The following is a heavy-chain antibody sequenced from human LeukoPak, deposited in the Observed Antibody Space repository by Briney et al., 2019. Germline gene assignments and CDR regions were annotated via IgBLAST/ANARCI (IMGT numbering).Heavy chain of an antibody. CDR1: GFTFSIYS. J-gene: IGHJ3*01. Sequence: PGGSLRLSCVASGFTFSIYSMNWVRQAPGKGLEWVSSIGGSSSSLYYAESVKGRFTISRDNARNSLYLQVNSLRVEDTAVYYCAKEAGQDYGALDAFDVWGQGTMVTVSS. CDR3: AKEAGQDYGALDAFDV. CDR2: IGGSSSSL. D-gene: IGHD4-17*01. V-gene: IGHV3-21*01.